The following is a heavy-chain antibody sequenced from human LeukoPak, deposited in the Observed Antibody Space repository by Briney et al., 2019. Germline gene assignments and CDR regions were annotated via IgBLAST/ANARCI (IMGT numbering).Heavy chain of an antibody. V-gene: IGHV3-23*01. D-gene: IGHD2-15*01. J-gene: IGHJ4*02. CDR3: AKLSGGSCYSRVDY. Sequence: GGSLRLSCAASGFIFSSYAMSWVRQAPGKGLEWVSTFGGYGNSTYYADSVKGRFTISRDNSKNTLYLQMNSLRAEDTALYYCAKLSGGSCYSRVDYWGQGTLVTVSS. CDR2: FGGYGNST. CDR1: GFIFSSYA.